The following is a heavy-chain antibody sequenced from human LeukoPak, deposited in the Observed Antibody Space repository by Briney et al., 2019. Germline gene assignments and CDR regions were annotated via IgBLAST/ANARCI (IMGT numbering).Heavy chain of an antibody. CDR2: ISGSTGSL. Sequence: PGGSLRLSCAASGFTFSNYAMSWVRQAPGKGLEWVSAISGSTGSLYYADSVKGRFTVSRDNSKNSLYLQMDNLRVEDTAVYYCARGYDFWSGYSFDYWGQGALVTVSS. V-gene: IGHV3-23*01. D-gene: IGHD3-3*01. CDR1: GFTFSNYA. J-gene: IGHJ4*02. CDR3: ARGYDFWSGYSFDY.